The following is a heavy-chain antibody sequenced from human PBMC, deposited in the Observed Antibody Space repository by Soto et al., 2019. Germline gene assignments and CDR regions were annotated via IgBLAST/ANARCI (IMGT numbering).Heavy chain of an antibody. V-gene: IGHV3-33*01. CDR3: AREGIVGAIDY. CDR1: GFTFSSFG. CDR2: IWYDGSNK. J-gene: IGHJ4*02. D-gene: IGHD1-26*01. Sequence: QVQLVESGGGVVQPGRSLRLSCAASGFTFSSFGMHWVRQAPGKGLEWVALIWYDGSNKYYADSVKGRFTISRDDSNNTLYVQMKSLRAEDTAVSYCAREGIVGAIDYWGQGTLVTVSS.